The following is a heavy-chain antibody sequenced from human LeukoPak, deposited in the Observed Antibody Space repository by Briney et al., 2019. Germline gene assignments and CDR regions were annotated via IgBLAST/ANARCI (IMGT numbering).Heavy chain of an antibody. Sequence: SETLSLTCTVSGGSISSYYWNWIRQPPGKGLEWIGYIYYSGSTNYNPSLKSRVTISVDTSKNQFSLKLSSVTAADTAVYYCARVPSGSYYDYYYYYGMDVWGQGTTVTVSS. CDR1: GGSISSYY. CDR3: ARVPSGSYYDYYYYYGMDV. D-gene: IGHD1-26*01. CDR2: IYYSGST. V-gene: IGHV4-59*01. J-gene: IGHJ6*02.